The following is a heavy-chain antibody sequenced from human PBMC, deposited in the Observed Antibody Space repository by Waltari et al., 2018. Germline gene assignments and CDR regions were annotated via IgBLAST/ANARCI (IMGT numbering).Heavy chain of an antibody. CDR3: ARAPNYYDSSGYFDY. D-gene: IGHD3-22*01. CDR2: IYHSGST. V-gene: IGHV4-38-2*01. Sequence: QVQLQESGPGLVKPSETLSLTCAVSGYSISSGYYWGWIRQPPGKGLEWIGSIYHSGSTYYNPSLKGRVTISVDTSKNQFSLKLSSVTAADTAVYYCARAPNYYDSSGYFDYWGQGTLVTVSS. J-gene: IGHJ4*02. CDR1: GYSISSGYY.